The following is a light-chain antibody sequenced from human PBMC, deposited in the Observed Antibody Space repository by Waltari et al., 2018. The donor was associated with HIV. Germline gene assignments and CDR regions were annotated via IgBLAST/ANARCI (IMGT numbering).Light chain of an antibody. CDR3: MQGTHWPIT. J-gene: IGKJ5*01. CDR1: QRFVYSDGNIY. Sequence: PPPPPVTPGTFGPLFLKSWQRFVYSDGNIYLNWFQQKPGQSPRRLIYRVSNRSPGVPDRFSASGSGTDFTLKISNVEAEDIGVYYCMQGTHWPITYGQGTRLEIK. V-gene: IGKV2-30*01. CDR2: RVS.